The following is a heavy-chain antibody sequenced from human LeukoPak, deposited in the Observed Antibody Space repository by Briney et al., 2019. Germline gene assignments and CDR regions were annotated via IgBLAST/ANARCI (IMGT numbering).Heavy chain of an antibody. D-gene: IGHD2-21*01. CDR1: GFTFSNYW. CDR3: AREGLWVGLDSGKTRQAYWES. V-gene: IGHV3-7*04. J-gene: IGHJ3*01. CDR2: ITEDGSEK. Sequence: PGGSLRLSCAASGFTFSNYWMSWVRQAPGKGLKWVANITEDGSEKYYADSVKGRFTISRDNAKNSLNLQMNSLRAEDTAVYYCAREGLWVGLDSGKTRQAYWESWGQGTMVTVSS.